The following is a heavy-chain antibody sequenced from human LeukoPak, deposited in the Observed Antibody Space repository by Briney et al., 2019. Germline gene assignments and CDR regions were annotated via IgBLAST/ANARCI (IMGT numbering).Heavy chain of an antibody. D-gene: IGHD3-10*01. Sequence: SQTLSLTGTVSGGSISSGGYYWSWIRQHPGKGLEWIGYIYYSGSTYYNPSLKSRITISVDTSKNQFSLKLSSVTAADTAVYYCARDPGGRNWFDPWGQGALVTVSS. CDR1: GGSISSGGYY. CDR2: IYYSGST. V-gene: IGHV4-31*03. CDR3: ARDPGGRNWFDP. J-gene: IGHJ5*02.